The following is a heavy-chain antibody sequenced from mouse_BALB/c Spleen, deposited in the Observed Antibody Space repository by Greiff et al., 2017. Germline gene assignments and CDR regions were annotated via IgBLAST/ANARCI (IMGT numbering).Heavy chain of an antibody. CDR3: ARAPSTVVATGWYFDV. V-gene: IGHV7-3*02. J-gene: IGHJ1*01. CDR1: GFTFTDYY. CDR2: IRTKANGYTT. D-gene: IGHD1-1*01. Sequence: EVKVVESGGGLVQPGGSLRLSCATSGFTFTDYYLSWVRPPPGKALEWLGFIRTKANGYTTEYSASVKGRFNISRDNSQSILYLQMNSLRDEVSATYYGARAPSTVVATGWYFDVWGAGTTVNVSS.